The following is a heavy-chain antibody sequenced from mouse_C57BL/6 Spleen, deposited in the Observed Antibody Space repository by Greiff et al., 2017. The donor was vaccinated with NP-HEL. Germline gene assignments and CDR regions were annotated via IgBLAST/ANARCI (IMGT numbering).Heavy chain of an antibody. CDR3: ARSRYSNFDY. CDR1: GYTFTSYW. V-gene: IGHV1-69*01. Sequence: QVQLQQPGAELVMPGASVKLSCKASGYTFTSYWMHWVKQRPGQGLEWIGEIDPSDSYTNYNQKFKGKSTLTVDKSSSTAYMQLSSLTSEDSAVYDCARSRYSNFDYGGQGTTLTVSS. J-gene: IGHJ2*01. D-gene: IGHD2-5*01. CDR2: IDPSDSYT.